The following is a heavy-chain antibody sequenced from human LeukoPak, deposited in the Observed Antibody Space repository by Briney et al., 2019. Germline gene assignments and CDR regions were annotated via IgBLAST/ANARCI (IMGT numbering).Heavy chain of an antibody. CDR2: LRAGGPYGTEK. D-gene: IGHD2-21*01. J-gene: IGHJ6*03. V-gene: IGHV3-30*02. Sequence: SGGSLRLSCAASGFNFNTFIMHWVRQAPGKGLEWVTFLRAGGPYGTEKFYADSVKGRFTISRDNSKNTLYLQMNSLRAEDTAVYYCAKDACGGDCPRGAYYMDVWGKGTTVTVSS. CDR3: AKDACGGDCPRGAYYMDV. CDR1: GFNFNTFI.